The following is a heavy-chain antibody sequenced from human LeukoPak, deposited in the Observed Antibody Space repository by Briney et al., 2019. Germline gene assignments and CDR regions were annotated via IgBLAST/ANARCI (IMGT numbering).Heavy chain of an antibody. CDR1: GGTFSSYA. D-gene: IGHD5-12*01. CDR2: IIPIFGTA. Sequence: ASVKVSCKASGGTFSSYAISWVRQAPGQGLERMGGIIPIFGTANYAQKFQGRVTITADKSTSTAYMELSSLRSEDTAVYYCARDLRGYSGYDNYWGQGTLVTVSS. V-gene: IGHV1-69*06. J-gene: IGHJ4*02. CDR3: ARDLRGYSGYDNY.